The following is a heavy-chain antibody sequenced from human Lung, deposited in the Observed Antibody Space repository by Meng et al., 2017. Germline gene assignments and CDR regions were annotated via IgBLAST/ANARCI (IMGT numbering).Heavy chain of an antibody. CDR2: IYSGGST. D-gene: IGHD1-7*01. V-gene: IGHV3-53*01. Sequence: GESLKISCAASGFTVSSNYMSWVRQAPGKGLEWVSVIYSGGSTYYADSVKGRFTISRSNSKNTLYLQMNSLRAEDTAVYYCARDLRITGTTGYYYYYGMDVWGQGTTVTVSS. J-gene: IGHJ6*02. CDR3: ARDLRITGTTGYYYYYGMDV. CDR1: GFTVSSNY.